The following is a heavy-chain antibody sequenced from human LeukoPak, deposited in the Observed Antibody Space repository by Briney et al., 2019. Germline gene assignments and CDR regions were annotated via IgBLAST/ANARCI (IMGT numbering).Heavy chain of an antibody. V-gene: IGHV5-51*01. J-gene: IGHJ4*02. Sequence: PGESLKISCKGSGYTFTDYWIGWVRQMPGKGLEWMGIIYPTDSDVRHSPSFQGQVTISADKSISTAYLQWNSLKTSDTAVYYCARPDSSSWHFDYWGQGTLVTVSS. CDR1: GYTFTDYW. CDR2: IYPTDSDV. CDR3: ARPDSSSWHFDY. D-gene: IGHD6-13*01.